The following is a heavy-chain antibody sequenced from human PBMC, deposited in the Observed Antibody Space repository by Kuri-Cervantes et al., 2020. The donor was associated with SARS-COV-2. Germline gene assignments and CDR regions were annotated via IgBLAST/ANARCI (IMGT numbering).Heavy chain of an antibody. CDR1: GASIRRYY. CDR2: IYYSGST. J-gene: IGHJ5*02. D-gene: IGHD2-2*01. CDR3: ARSSGDIVVVPVFDP. Sequence: ESLKISCTVSGASIRRYYWSWLRQPPGKGLEWIGYIYYSGSTNYSPSLKSRVTISVDTSKNQFSLKLSSVTAADTAVYYCARSSGDIVVVPVFDPWGQGTLVTVSS. V-gene: IGHV4-59*01.